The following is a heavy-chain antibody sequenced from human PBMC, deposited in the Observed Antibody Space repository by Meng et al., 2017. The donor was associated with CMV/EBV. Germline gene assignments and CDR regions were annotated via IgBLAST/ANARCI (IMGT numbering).Heavy chain of an antibody. Sequence: SVKVSCKASGGTFSSYAISWVRQAPGQGLEWMGGIIPIFGTANYAQKFQGRVTMTRNTSISTAYMELSSLRSEDTAVYYCARGRVMYYDFWSGYHPLDYWGQGTLVTVSS. V-gene: IGHV1-69*05. CDR1: GGTFSSYA. J-gene: IGHJ4*02. D-gene: IGHD3-3*01. CDR3: ARGRVMYYDFWSGYHPLDY. CDR2: IIPIFGTA.